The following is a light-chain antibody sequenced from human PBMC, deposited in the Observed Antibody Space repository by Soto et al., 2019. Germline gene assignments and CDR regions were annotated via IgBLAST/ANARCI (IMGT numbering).Light chain of an antibody. J-gene: IGKJ1*01. CDR1: ESVTNY. CDR2: GAS. CDR3: QHYGNSHVT. Sequence: DIVLTQSPGTLSLSPGEGATLSCRASESVTNYLAWYQQKPGQAPRLFIYGASNRATGIPDRFSGSGSGTDFTLMISRLELEDFAVIYCQHYGNSHVTFGQGTKVQFK. V-gene: IGKV3-20*01.